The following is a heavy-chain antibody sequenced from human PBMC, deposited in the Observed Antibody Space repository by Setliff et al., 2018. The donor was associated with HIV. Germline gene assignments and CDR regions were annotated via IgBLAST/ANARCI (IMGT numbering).Heavy chain of an antibody. CDR3: ARDLGARFLNYNWFDP. CDR1: GGSISSSSYF. J-gene: IGHJ5*02. Sequence: SETLSLTCTVSGGSISSSSYFWGWIRQPPGKGLEWIGSVYYSGSNYYNASLKSRLTILVDTSKNQFSLKLSSVTAADTAVYFCARDLGARFLNYNWFDPWGQGTLVTVSS. V-gene: IGHV4-39*07. CDR2: VYYSGSN. D-gene: IGHD1-26*01.